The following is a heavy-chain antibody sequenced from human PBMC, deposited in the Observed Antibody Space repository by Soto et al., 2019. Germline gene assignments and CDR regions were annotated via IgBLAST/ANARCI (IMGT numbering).Heavy chain of an antibody. CDR2: ISGSGVST. Sequence: EVQLLESGGGLVQPGGSLRLSCAASGFTFSSYAMRWVRQAPVKGLEWCSAISGSGVSTYYADSVKGRFTISRDNSKNTLYLQMNSLRAEDTAVYYCARRGSGSYYDYWGQGTLVTVSS. D-gene: IGHD1-26*01. CDR1: GFTFSSYA. V-gene: IGHV3-23*01. J-gene: IGHJ4*02. CDR3: ARRGSGSYYDY.